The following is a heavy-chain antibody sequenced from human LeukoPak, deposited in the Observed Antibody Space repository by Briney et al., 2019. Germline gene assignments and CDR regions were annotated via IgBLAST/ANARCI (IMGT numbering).Heavy chain of an antibody. CDR1: GYSFSTYW. J-gene: IGHJ4*02. D-gene: IGHD2-2*01. V-gene: IGHV5-51*01. CDR3: ARRLGYCSSSGCPRYFDY. Sequence: PRESLKISCKASGYSFSTYWVGWVRQMPGKGLEWMGIIYGADSDTRYGPSFQGQVTMSVDKSISTAYLQWSSLQASDTAMYYCARRLGYCSSSGCPRYFDYWGQGTPVTVSS. CDR2: IYGADSDT.